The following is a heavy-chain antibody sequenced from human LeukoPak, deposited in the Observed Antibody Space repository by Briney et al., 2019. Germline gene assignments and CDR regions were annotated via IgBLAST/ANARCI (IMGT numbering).Heavy chain of an antibody. CDR3: ITDPKRGAQYDDGSGSYQRVDY. Sequence: GGSLRLSCVASGFTFSSYEMNWLRQSPGKGLEWVSYISGSGTTMYYADSVKGRFTISRDNAKNSLYLQMNSLKDEDTAVYYCITDPKRGAQYDDGSGSYQRVDYWGQGTLVTVSS. CDR1: GFTFSSYE. V-gene: IGHV3-48*03. D-gene: IGHD3-10*01. J-gene: IGHJ4*02. CDR2: ISGSGTTM.